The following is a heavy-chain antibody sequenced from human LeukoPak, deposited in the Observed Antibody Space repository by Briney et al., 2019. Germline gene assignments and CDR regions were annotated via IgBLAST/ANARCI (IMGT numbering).Heavy chain of an antibody. CDR1: GFTFSNYG. CDR3: AGGISATGGG. V-gene: IGHV3-74*01. J-gene: IGHJ3*01. CDR2: INSDGSIT. Sequence: GGSLRLSCATSGFTFSNYGMHWVRQAPGKGLVWVSRINSDGSITTYADSVKGRFTISRDNAKNTLYLQMNSLRVEDTAVYYCAGGISATGGGWGQGTMVTVSS. D-gene: IGHD6-13*01.